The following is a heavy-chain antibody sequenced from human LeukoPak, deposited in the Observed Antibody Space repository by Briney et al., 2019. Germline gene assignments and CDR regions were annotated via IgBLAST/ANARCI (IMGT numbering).Heavy chain of an antibody. CDR2: IYYSGST. V-gene: IGHV4-39*07. J-gene: IGHJ4*02. CDR1: GGSISSSSYY. D-gene: IGHD3-3*01. CDR3: ARTIFGVVTFDY. Sequence: SSETLSLTCTVSGGSISSSSYYWGWIRQPPGKGLEWIGSIYYSGSTYYNPSLKSRVTISVDTSKNQFSLKLSSVTAADTAVYYCARTIFGVVTFDYWGQGTLVTVSS.